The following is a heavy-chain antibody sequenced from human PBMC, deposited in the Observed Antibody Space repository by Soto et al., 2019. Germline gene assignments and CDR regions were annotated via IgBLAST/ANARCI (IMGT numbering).Heavy chain of an antibody. CDR2: IYYSGST. J-gene: IGHJ5*02. CDR1: GGSISSYY. CDR3: AGDRQQLNWFEP. D-gene: IGHD6-13*01. Sequence: SETMSLTCTVSGGSISSYYWSWIRQPPGKGLEWIGYIYYSGSTNYNPSLKSRVTISVDTSASTAYMELSSLRSEDAAVYYRAGDRQQLNWFEPWGQGTLVTVSS. V-gene: IGHV4-59*01.